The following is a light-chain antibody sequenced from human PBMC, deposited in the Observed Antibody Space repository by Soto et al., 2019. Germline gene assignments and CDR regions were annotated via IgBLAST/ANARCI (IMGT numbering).Light chain of an antibody. CDR3: QQRSNWPPKFT. Sequence: EIVLTQSPATLSLSPGERATLSCRASQSVSSYLAWYQQKPGQAPRLLIYDASNRATGIPARFSGSGSGTDFTLTSHGPEPADFAVYYCQQRSNWPPKFTFGPGTKVDIK. CDR1: QSVSSY. CDR2: DAS. V-gene: IGKV3-11*01. J-gene: IGKJ3*01.